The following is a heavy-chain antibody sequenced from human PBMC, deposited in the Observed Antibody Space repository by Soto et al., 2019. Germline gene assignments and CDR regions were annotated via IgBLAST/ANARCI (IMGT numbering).Heavy chain of an antibody. D-gene: IGHD4-17*01. CDR2: ISGSGGST. Sequence: GGSLRLSCAASGFTFSSYAMSWVRQAPGKGLEWVSAISGSGGSTYYADSVKGRFTISRDNSKNTLYLQMNSLRAEDTAVYYCAKLGGRYGDYPWYFDLWGRGTLVTVSS. V-gene: IGHV3-23*01. CDR1: GFTFSSYA. CDR3: AKLGGRYGDYPWYFDL. J-gene: IGHJ2*01.